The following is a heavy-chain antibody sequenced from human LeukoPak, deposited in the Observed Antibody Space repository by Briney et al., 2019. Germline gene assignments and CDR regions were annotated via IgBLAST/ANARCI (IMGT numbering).Heavy chain of an antibody. D-gene: IGHD2-2*01. CDR3: ARDTKTGYCNSISCYFGAFDI. J-gene: IGHJ3*02. CDR1: GFTVSSNY. V-gene: IGHV3-53*01. Sequence: GGSLRLSCAASGFTVSSNYMSWVRQAPGKGLEWVSVIYNVGRTYYADSVKGRFTISRDNSKNTLYLQMNSLRAEDTAVYYCARDTKTGYCNSISCYFGAFDIWGQGTMVTVSS. CDR2: IYNVGRT.